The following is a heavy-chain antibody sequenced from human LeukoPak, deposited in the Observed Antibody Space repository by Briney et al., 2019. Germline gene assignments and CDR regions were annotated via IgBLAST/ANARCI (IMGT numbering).Heavy chain of an antibody. CDR3: ARHRRITMVRGAPWYFDY. J-gene: IGHJ4*02. CDR2: IYYSGST. D-gene: IGHD3-10*01. CDR1: GGSISSYY. Sequence: PSETLSLTYTVSGGSISSYYWSWIRQPPGKGLEWIGYIYYSGSTNYNPSLKSRVTISVDTSKNQFSLKLSSVTAADTAVYYCARHRRITMVRGAPWYFDYWGQGTLVTVSS. V-gene: IGHV4-59*08.